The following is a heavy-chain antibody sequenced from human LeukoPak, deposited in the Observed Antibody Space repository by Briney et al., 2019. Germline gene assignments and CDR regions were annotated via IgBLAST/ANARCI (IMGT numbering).Heavy chain of an antibody. CDR3: ARDCGEWLAENWFDP. J-gene: IGHJ5*02. D-gene: IGHD6-19*01. Sequence: ASVKVSCKASGYTFTSYDINWVRQATGQGLEWMGWMNPNSGNTGYAQKFQGRVTITRNTSISTAYMELSSLRSEDTAVYYCARDCGEWLAENWFDPWGQGTLVTVSS. V-gene: IGHV1-8*03. CDR1: GYTFTSYD. CDR2: MNPNSGNT.